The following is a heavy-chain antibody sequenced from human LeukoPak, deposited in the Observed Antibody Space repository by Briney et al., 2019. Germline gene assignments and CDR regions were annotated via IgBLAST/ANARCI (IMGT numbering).Heavy chain of an antibody. Sequence: SGGSLRLSCAASGFTFSSYAMHWVRQAPGKGREWVAVISYDGSNKYYADSVKGRFTISRDNSKNTLYLQMNSLRAEDTAVYYCARDYCSSTSCYIYYYMDVWGKGTTVTVSS. D-gene: IGHD2-2*01. V-gene: IGHV3-30-3*01. CDR1: GFTFSSYA. J-gene: IGHJ6*03. CDR2: ISYDGSNK. CDR3: ARDYCSSTSCYIYYYMDV.